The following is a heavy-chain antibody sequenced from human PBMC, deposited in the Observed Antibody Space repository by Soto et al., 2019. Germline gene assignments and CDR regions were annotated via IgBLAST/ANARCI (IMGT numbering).Heavy chain of an antibody. J-gene: IGHJ4*02. CDR3: AKDRGLELLRY. D-gene: IGHD1-7*01. V-gene: IGHV3-30*18. CDR1: GFTFSSYG. Sequence: LRLSCSASGFTFSSYGMHWVRQAPGKGLEWVAVISYDGSNKYYADSVKGRFTISRDNSKNTLYLQMNSLRAEDTAVYYCAKDRGLELLRYWGQGTLVTVSS. CDR2: ISYDGSNK.